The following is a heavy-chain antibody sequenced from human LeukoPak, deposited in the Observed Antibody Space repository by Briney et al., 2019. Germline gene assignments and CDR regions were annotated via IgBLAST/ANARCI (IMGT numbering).Heavy chain of an antibody. V-gene: IGHV3-30*18. CDR1: GFTFSSYG. J-gene: IGHJ4*02. CDR3: AKASNGFFDY. Sequence: PGGSLRLSCAASGFTFSSYGMNWVRQAPGKGLEWVAIISYDGGNKYYVDSVKGRFTISRDNSKNTPYLQMNSLRAEDTALYYCAKASNGFFDYWGQGTLVTVSS. CDR2: ISYDGGNK. D-gene: IGHD2-8*01.